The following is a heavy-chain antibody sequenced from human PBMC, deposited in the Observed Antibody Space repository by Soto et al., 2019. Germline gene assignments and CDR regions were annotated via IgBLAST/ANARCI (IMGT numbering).Heavy chain of an antibody. CDR1: GGTFSSYA. D-gene: IGHD1-26*01. CDR3: ARAPVVGATLDY. CDR2: IIPIFGTA. Sequence: SVKVSCKASGGTFSSYAISWVRQAPGQGLEWMGGIIPIFGTANYAQKFQGRVTITADESTSTAYMELSSLRSEDTAVYYCARAPVVGATLDYWGQGTLVTVSS. J-gene: IGHJ4*02. V-gene: IGHV1-69*13.